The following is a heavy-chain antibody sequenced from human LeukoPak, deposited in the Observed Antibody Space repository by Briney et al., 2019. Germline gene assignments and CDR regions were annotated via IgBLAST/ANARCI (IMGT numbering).Heavy chain of an antibody. D-gene: IGHD2-2*01. V-gene: IGHV3-66*02. CDR3: AKVSASADIIDY. J-gene: IGHJ4*02. Sequence: ETLSLTCAVYGGSFSGYYWSWVRQAPGKGLEWVSVIYSGGSTYYADSVKGRFTISRDNSKNTLYLQMNSLRAEDTAVYYCAKVSASADIIDYWGQGTLVTVSS. CDR2: IYSGGST. CDR1: GGSFSGYY.